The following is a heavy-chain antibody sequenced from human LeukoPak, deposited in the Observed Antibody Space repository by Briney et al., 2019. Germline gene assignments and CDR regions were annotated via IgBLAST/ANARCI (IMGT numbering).Heavy chain of an antibody. CDR2: IIPIFGTA. V-gene: IGHV1-69*13. CDR1: GGTFSSYA. Sequence: ASVKVSCKASGGTFSSYAISWVRQAPGQGLEWMGGIIPIFGTANYAQKFQGRVTITAEESTSTAYMELSSLRSEDTAVYYCARERRLIGRHDFWSGYGSDAFDIWGQGTMVTVSS. D-gene: IGHD3-3*01. J-gene: IGHJ3*02. CDR3: ARERRLIGRHDFWSGYGSDAFDI.